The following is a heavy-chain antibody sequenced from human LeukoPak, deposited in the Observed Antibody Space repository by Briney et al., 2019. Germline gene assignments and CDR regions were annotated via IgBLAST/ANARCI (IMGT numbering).Heavy chain of an antibody. CDR1: GYTFTSYA. CDR2: INAGNGNT. CDR3: AREDNDDYYYYGMDV. J-gene: IGHJ6*02. V-gene: IGHV1-3*01. D-gene: IGHD1-1*01. Sequence: ASVKVSCKASGYTFTSYAMHWVRQAPGQRLEWMGWINAGNGNTKYSQKFQGRVTMITDTSTNTAYMELRSLRSDDTAVYYCAREDNDDYYYYGMDVWGQGTAVTVSS.